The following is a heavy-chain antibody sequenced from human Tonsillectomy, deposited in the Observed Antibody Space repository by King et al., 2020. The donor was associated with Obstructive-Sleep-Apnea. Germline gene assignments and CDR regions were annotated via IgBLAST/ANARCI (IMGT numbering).Heavy chain of an antibody. CDR1: GYSFSNYW. CDR3: ARGGKSTVMVNPYFDY. Sequence: QLVQSGAEVKKPGESLKISCKSSGYSFSNYWIGWVRQMPGKGLEWMGIIYPGDSDTRYSPSFQGKVTFTADKSISTAHLQWRSLKALDTAMYYCARGGKSTVMVNPYFDYWGQGTLVT. V-gene: IGHV5-51*01. D-gene: IGHD5-18*01. J-gene: IGHJ4*02. CDR2: IYPGDSDT.